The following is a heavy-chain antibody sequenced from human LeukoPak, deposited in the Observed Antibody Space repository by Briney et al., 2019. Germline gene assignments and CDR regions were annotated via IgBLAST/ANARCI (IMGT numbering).Heavy chain of an antibody. CDR3: AKARQPWSALDAFDI. D-gene: IGHD5-18*01. J-gene: IGHJ3*02. CDR2: ISYDGSNK. CDR1: GFTFSSYA. V-gene: IGHV3-30-3*01. Sequence: PGGSLRLSCAASGFTFSSYAMHWVRQAPGKGLEWVAVISYDGSNKYYADSVKGRFTISRDNSKNTLYLQMNSLRAEDTAVYYCAKARQPWSALDAFDIWGQGTMVTVS.